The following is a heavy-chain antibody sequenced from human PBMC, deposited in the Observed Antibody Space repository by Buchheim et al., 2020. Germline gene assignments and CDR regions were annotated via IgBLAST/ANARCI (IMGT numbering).Heavy chain of an antibody. Sequence: EVQLVESGGGLVQPGGSLRLSCAASGFTFSSYWMHWVRQAPGKGLVWVSRINSDVSSTSYADSVKGRFTFSSDNAKNTLSTQMNSLRAEDTAVYYCARAYTVNSLYYYGMDVWGQGTT. J-gene: IGHJ6*02. D-gene: IGHD4-23*01. CDR2: INSDVSST. CDR1: GFTFSSYW. CDR3: ARAYTVNSLYYYGMDV. V-gene: IGHV3-74*01.